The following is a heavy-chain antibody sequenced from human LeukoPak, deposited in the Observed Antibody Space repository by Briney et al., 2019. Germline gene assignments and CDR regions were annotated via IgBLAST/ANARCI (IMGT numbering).Heavy chain of an antibody. V-gene: IGHV3-7*01. CDR1: GFPSSSYW. CDR3: ARGITYYYDSSGYLYFDF. CDR2: IDQDGSEK. J-gene: IGHJ4*02. D-gene: IGHD3-22*01. Sequence: GGSLRLSCAASGFPSSSYWMSWVRQAPGKGLEWVANIDQDGSEKYYVDSVKGRFTISRDNAKNSLYLQMNSLRAEDTAVYYCARGITYYYDSSGYLYFDFWGQGTLVTVSS.